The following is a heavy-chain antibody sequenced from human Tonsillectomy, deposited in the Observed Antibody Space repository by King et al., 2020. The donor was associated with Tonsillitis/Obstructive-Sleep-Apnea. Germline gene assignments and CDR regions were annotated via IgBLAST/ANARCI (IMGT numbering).Heavy chain of an antibody. CDR3: AKLYGGNSGSHFDY. CDR2: ISDSGGST. CDR1: GFTFSSNA. J-gene: IGHJ4*02. Sequence: VQLVESGGGLVQSGGSLRLSCAASGFTFSSNAMSWVRQAPGKGLEWVSVISDSGGSTYYTDSVKGRFTISRDNSKNPLYLQMNSRRAADTAVYYCAKLYGGNSGSHFDYWGQGTLVTVSS. V-gene: IGHV3-23*04. D-gene: IGHD4-23*01.